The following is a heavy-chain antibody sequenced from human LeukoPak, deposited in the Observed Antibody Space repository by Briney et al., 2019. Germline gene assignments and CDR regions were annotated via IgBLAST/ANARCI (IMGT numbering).Heavy chain of an antibody. D-gene: IGHD6-13*01. CDR1: GGSISSYY. J-gene: IGHJ4*02. CDR2: IHYSGST. V-gene: IGHV4-59*01. CDR3: AREESSSWYEVGY. Sequence: SETLSLTCTVSGGSISSYYWSWIQQPLGKGLEWIGYIHYSGSTNYNPSLKSRVTISVDTSKNQFSLKLSSVTAADTAVYYCAREESSSWYEVGYWGQGTLVTVSS.